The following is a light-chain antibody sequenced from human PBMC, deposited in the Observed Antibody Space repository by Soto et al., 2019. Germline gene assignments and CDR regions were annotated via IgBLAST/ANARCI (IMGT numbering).Light chain of an antibody. Sequence: DIQMTQSPSSLSASVGDRVTITCRASRSISIYLNWYQQRPGKAPKLLIYAASSLQSGVPSRFSGSGSGTDFTLTISSLQPEDFATYYCQQSHSTPSWTFGHGTKVDIK. CDR3: QQSHSTPSWT. V-gene: IGKV1-39*01. CDR1: RSISIY. CDR2: AAS. J-gene: IGKJ1*01.